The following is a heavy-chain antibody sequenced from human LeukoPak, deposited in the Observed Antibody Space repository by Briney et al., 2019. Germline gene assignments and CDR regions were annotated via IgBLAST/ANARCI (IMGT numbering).Heavy chain of an antibody. V-gene: IGHV3-9*01. Sequence: HPGGSLRLSCAASGFTFDDYAMHWVRQAPGKGLEWVSGISWNSGSIGYADSVKGRFTISRDNAKNSLYLQMNSLRAEDTALYYCAKDRASRGGSYFPRWGQGTLVTVSS. J-gene: IGHJ4*02. D-gene: IGHD3-10*01. CDR2: ISWNSGSI. CDR1: GFTFDDYA. CDR3: AKDRASRGGSYFPR.